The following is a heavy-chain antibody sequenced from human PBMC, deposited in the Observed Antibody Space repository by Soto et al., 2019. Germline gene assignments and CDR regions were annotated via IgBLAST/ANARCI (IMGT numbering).Heavy chain of an antibody. CDR3: ARWPDGYYYYGMDV. Sequence: QVQLVQSGAEVQKPGASVKVSCKASGYTFTSYDINWVRQATGQGLEWMGWMNPNSGNTGYAQKFQGRVTMTRNTSISTAYMELSSLRSEDTAVYYCARWPDGYYYYGMDVWGQWTTVTVSS. CDR2: MNPNSGNT. V-gene: IGHV1-8*01. J-gene: IGHJ6*02. CDR1: GYTFTSYD.